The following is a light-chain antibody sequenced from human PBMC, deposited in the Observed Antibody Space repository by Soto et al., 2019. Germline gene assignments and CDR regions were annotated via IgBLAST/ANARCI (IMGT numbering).Light chain of an antibody. CDR3: QQYGRSWWT. CDR2: GAS. J-gene: IGKJ1*01. Sequence: EIVLTQSPGTLSLSPGERATLSCRTSQSVSSSYLAWYQQKPGQAPRLLIYGASSRDTGIPDRFSGSGSGTDCPLTISGLEPEDFAVYYCQQYGRSWWTFGQGTKVVFK. V-gene: IGKV3-20*01. CDR1: QSVSSSY.